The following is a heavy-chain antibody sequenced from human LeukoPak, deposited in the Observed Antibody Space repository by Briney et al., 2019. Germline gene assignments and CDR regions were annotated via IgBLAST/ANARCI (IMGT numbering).Heavy chain of an antibody. CDR3: ARVGYYRLDY. J-gene: IGHJ4*02. V-gene: IGHV4-34*01. Sequence: PSETLSLTCAVSGGSFTDYPWSWIRQPPGKGLKWIGEINHSGSTNYNPSLKSRITISVDTSKNQFSLKLNSVTAADTAVYYCARVGYYRLDYWGQGILVTVSS. CDR2: INHSGST. D-gene: IGHD3-3*01. CDR1: GGSFTDYP.